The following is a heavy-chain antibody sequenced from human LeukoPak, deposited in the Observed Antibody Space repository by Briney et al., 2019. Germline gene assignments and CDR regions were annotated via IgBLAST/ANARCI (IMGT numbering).Heavy chain of an antibody. CDR2: ISSSSSYI. CDR3: AKGDSRGSYYSAEYFQH. CDR1: GFTFSSNA. V-gene: IGHV3-21*01. J-gene: IGHJ1*01. Sequence: PGGSLRLSCAASGFTFSSNAMTWVRQAPGQGLEWVSSISSSSSYIFYADSVKGRFTISRDNAKNSLYLQTNSLRAEDTAVYYCAKGDSRGSYYSAEYFQHWGQGTLVTVSS. D-gene: IGHD1-26*01.